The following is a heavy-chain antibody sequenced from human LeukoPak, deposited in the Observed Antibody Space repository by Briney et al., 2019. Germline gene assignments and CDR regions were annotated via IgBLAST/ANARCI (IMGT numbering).Heavy chain of an antibody. V-gene: IGHV1-3*01. D-gene: IGHD3-9*01. CDR3: ARDNGDILTGYLFDY. CDR1: GYTFTSYA. J-gene: IGHJ4*02. Sequence: ASVKVSCKASGYTFTSYAMHWVRQAPGQRLEWMGWINAGNGNTKYSQKFQGRVTITRDTSASTAYMELSSLRSEDTAVYYCARDNGDILTGYLFDYWGQGTLVTVSS. CDR2: INAGNGNT.